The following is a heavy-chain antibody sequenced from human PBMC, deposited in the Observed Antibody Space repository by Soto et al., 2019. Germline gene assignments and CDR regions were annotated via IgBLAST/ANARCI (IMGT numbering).Heavy chain of an antibody. CDR3: ARVQTRYYFDY. D-gene: IGHD1-1*01. V-gene: IGHV3-53*01. Sequence: GGSLRLSCAASGFTVSSNYMSWVRQAPGKGLEWVSVIYSGGSTYYADSVKGRFTISRDNSKNTLYLQMNSLRAEDTAVYYCARVQTRYYFDYWGQGTLVTVSS. CDR2: IYSGGST. J-gene: IGHJ4*02. CDR1: GFTVSSNY.